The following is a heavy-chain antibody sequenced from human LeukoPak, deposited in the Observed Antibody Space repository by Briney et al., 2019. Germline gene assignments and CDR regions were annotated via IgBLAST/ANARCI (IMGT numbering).Heavy chain of an antibody. CDR2: LTYDGSDK. J-gene: IGHJ4*02. V-gene: IGHV3-30-3*01. Sequence: GGSLRLSCAASGFTFRNYAMHWVRQAPGKGLEWVATLTYDGSDKDYADSVKGRFTISRDNSKNTLYLQMNGLRAEDTAVYFCARDLAESYLFDYWGQGALVTVSS. CDR1: GFTFRNYA. D-gene: IGHD3-10*01. CDR3: ARDLAESYLFDY.